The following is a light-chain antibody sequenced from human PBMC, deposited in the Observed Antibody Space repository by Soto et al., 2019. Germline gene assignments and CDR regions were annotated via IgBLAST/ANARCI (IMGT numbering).Light chain of an antibody. J-gene: IGLJ1*01. CDR3: SSRTPGNTRV. Sequence: QSVLTQPASVSGSPGQSIAISCTGTSSDIGTFNYVSWYQQHPGKAPKLMIHEVSNRPSGVSDRFSGSKSGNTASLTISGPEADYEPPDYCSSRTPGNTRVFATGTELT. CDR2: EVS. V-gene: IGLV2-14*01. CDR1: SSDIGTFNY.